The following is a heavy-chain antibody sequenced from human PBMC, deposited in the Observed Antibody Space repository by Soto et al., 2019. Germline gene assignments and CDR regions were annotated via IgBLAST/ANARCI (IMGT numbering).Heavy chain of an antibody. J-gene: IGHJ6*02. CDR1: GYSFTSYW. CDR2: IYPGDSDT. CDR3: ASSDVDTAMVTEYYGMDV. V-gene: IGHV5-51*01. D-gene: IGHD5-18*01. Sequence: GEALKISGKGSGYSFTSYWIGWVRQMPGKGMEWMGIIYPGDSDTRYSPSSQGQVTISADKAISTAYLQWSSLKASDTAMYYCASSDVDTAMVTEYYGMDVWGQGTTVTVSS.